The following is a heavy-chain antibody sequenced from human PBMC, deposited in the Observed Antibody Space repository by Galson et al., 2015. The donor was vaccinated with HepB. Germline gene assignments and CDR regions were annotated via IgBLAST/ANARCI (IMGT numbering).Heavy chain of an antibody. D-gene: IGHD3-9*01. CDR1: GFIFENYA. CDR2: IGSTGTVV. J-gene: IGHJ4*02. Sequence: SLRLSCAGSGFIFENYAMAWVRQGPGKGLEWDSYIGSTGTVVYYADSVRGRSTISRDNAKSSLFLQMNSLRDEDTAMYFCARDPRLRFFDWSSDTYFDYWGQGTPITVSS. CDR3: ARDPRLRFFDWSSDTYFDY. V-gene: IGHV3-48*02.